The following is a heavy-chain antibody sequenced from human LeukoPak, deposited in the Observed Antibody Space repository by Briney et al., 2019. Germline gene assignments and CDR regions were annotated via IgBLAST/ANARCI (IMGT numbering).Heavy chain of an antibody. J-gene: IGHJ6*02. D-gene: IGHD3-3*01. CDR1: EYTFTGYS. V-gene: IGHV1-2*02. CDR2: INPGSGGT. CDR3: ARGGFVVAPPLAV. Sequence: ASVKVSCKASEYTFTGYSLHWVRQAPGQGLEWMGCINPGSGGTNYAQKFQDRVTMTRDMYISTAYMELSSLRYDDTAVYYCARGGFVVAPPLAVWGQGTTVTVSS.